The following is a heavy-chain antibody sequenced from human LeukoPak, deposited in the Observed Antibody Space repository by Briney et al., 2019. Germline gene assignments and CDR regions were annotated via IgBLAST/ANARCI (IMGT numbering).Heavy chain of an antibody. CDR2: ISSSSSYI. Sequence: GGSLRLSCAASGFTFRSYGMHWVRQAPGKGLEWVSSISSSSSYIYYADSVKGRFTISRDNAKNSLYLQMNSLRAEDTAVYYCAGYYYDSSGPTAWFDPWGQGTLVTVSS. J-gene: IGHJ5*02. CDR1: GFTFRSYG. V-gene: IGHV3-21*01. CDR3: AGYYYDSSGPTAWFDP. D-gene: IGHD3-22*01.